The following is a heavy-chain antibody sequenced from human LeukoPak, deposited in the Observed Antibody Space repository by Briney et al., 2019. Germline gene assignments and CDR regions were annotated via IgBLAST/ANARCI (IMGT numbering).Heavy chain of an antibody. V-gene: IGHV1-18*01. CDR1: GYTFTSYG. D-gene: IGHD3-10*01. Sequence: GASVKVSCKASGYTFTSYGISWVRQAPGQGLEWMGWISAYNGNTNYAQKLQGRVTMTTDTSTSTAYMELRSLRSDDTAVYYCARDHTYRFGARGAIGMDVWGQGTTVTVSS. J-gene: IGHJ6*02. CDR3: ARDHTYRFGARGAIGMDV. CDR2: ISAYNGNT.